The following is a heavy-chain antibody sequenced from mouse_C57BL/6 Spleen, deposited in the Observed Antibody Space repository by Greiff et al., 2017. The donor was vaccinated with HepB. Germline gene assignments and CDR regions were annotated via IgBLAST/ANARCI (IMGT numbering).Heavy chain of an antibody. CDR1: GYTFTSYW. Sequence: QVQLQQPGAELVRPGTSVKLSCKASGYTFTSYWMHWVKQRPGQGLEWIGVIDPSDSYTNYNQKFKGKATLTVDTSSSTAYMQLRSLTSEDSAVYYCAREAQLGPWFAYWGQGTLVTVSA. J-gene: IGHJ3*01. V-gene: IGHV1-59*01. CDR3: AREAQLGPWFAY. D-gene: IGHD3-1*01. CDR2: IDPSDSYT.